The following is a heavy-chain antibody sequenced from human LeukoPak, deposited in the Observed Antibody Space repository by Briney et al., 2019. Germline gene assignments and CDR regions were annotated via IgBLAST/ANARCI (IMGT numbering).Heavy chain of an antibody. V-gene: IGHV4-30-4*01. CDR3: TRPRIPAIKGAFDI. J-gene: IGHJ3*02. Sequence: SETLSLTCTVSGGSISSGDYYWSWIRQPPGKGLEWIGYVYYGGSTYYNPSLKSRVTISVDTSKNQFSLKLSSVTAADTAVYYCTRPRIPAIKGAFDIWGQGTMVTVSS. D-gene: IGHD6-25*01. CDR1: GGSISSGDYY. CDR2: VYYGGST.